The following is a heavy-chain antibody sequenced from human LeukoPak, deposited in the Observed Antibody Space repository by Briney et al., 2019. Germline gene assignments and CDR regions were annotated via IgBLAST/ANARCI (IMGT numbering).Heavy chain of an antibody. CDR1: GFTFSGHW. J-gene: IGHJ4*02. V-gene: IGHV3-30*03. CDR2: ISYDGSNK. D-gene: IGHD6-19*01. CDR3: ASYSSGWYRRNY. Sequence: GGSLRLSCTASGFTFSGHWIHWVRQAPGKGLEWVAVISYDGSNKYYADSVKGRFTISRDNAKNSLYLQMNSLRAEDTAVHHCASYSSGWYRRNYWGQGTLVTVSS.